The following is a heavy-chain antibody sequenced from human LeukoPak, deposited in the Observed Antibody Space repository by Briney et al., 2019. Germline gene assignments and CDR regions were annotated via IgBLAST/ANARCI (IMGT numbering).Heavy chain of an antibody. CDR3: ARELPEAAFGY. CDR2: ISSSGSTI. V-gene: IGHV3-48*03. CDR1: GFSFSSYE. J-gene: IGHJ4*02. Sequence: GGSLRLSCAASGFSFSSYEMNWVRHAPGKGLEWVSYISSSGSTIYYADSVKGRFTISRDNAKNSLYLQMSSLRAEDTAVYYCARELPEAAFGYWGQGTLVTVSS. D-gene: IGHD2-15*01.